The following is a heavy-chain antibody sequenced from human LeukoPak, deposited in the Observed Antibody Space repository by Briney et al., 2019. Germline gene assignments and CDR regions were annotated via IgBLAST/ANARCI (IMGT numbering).Heavy chain of an antibody. CDR2: MWSDGDNR. V-gene: IGHV3-33*01. J-gene: IGHJ4*02. CDR3: VRDRCSGGSCRLSDY. CDR1: GFTFGTYA. Sequence: GGSLRLSCAASGFTFGTYAMHWVRQAPGKGLEWVAVMWSDGDNRYYADPVKGRFTISRDNSKNTLYLEMNSLRAEDTAVYYCVRDRCSGGSCRLSDYWGQGALVTVSS. D-gene: IGHD2-15*01.